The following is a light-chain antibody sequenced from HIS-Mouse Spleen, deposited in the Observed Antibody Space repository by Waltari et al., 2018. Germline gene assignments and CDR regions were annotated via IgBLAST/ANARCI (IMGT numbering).Light chain of an antibody. CDR3: QQYNNLPRT. CDR1: QSVSSN. Sequence: EIVMTQSPATLSVSPGERATLSCRASQSVSSNLAWYQQKPGQAPRLLIYGASTRATCIPGKFSGRGFWTEFHLTIRSMQAEGFSVYYCQQYNNLPRTFGQGTKVEIK. CDR2: GAS. J-gene: IGKJ1*01. V-gene: IGKV3-15*01.